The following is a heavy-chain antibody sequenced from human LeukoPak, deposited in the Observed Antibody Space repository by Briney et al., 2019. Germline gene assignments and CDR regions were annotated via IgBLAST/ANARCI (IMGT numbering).Heavy chain of an antibody. CDR2: ISSSSSYI. CDR3: ARDRPPGYCSSTSCRLGS. V-gene: IGHV3-21*01. J-gene: IGHJ5*02. CDR1: GFTFSSYS. Sequence: GGSLRLSCAASGFTFSSYSMNWVRQDPGKGLEWVSSISSSSSYIYYADSVKGRFTISRDNAKNSLYLQMNSLRAEDTAVYYCARDRPPGYCSSTSCRLGSWGQGTLVTVSS. D-gene: IGHD2-2*01.